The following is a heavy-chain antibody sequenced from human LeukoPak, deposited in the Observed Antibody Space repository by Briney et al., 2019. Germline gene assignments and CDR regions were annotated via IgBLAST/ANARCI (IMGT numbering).Heavy chain of an antibody. Sequence: GGPLRLACAASGFTLSGYSMNWVRRAPGKGLEWVSHISISGAIYYADSVQGRFSISRDNAKNSLFLQMSSLRAEDTAVYYCSTAKFDCWGQGTLVTVSS. CDR1: GFTLSGYS. V-gene: IGHV3-69-1*01. CDR3: STAKFDC. J-gene: IGHJ4*02. CDR2: ISISGAI.